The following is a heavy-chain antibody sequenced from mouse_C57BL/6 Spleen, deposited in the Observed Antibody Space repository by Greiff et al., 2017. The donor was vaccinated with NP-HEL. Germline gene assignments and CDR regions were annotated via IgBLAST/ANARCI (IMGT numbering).Heavy chain of an antibody. D-gene: IGHD1-1*01. V-gene: IGHV3-1*01. CDR1: GYSITSGYD. J-gene: IGHJ1*03. Sequence: EVQLQESGPGMVKPSQSLSLTCTVTGYSITSGYDWHWIRHFPGNKLEWMGYISYSGSTNYNPSLKRRISITHDTSKNHFFLKLNSVNTEDTATYYCAGVHYYGSSYVGYFDVWGTGTTVTVSS. CDR2: ISYSGST. CDR3: AGVHYYGSSYVGYFDV.